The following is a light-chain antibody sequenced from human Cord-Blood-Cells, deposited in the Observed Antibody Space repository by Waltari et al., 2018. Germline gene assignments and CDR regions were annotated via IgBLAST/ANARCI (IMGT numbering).Light chain of an antibody. CDR2: EGS. Sequence: QSALTQPASVPGSPGQSITISCTVTSSDVGSYNLVSSSQQHPGKAPKLMIDEGSKRPSGVSNRFSGSKSGNTASLTIAGLQAEDEADYDCCSYAGSSTVDVVFGGGTKLTVL. J-gene: IGLJ2*01. V-gene: IGLV2-23*03. CDR1: SSDVGSYNL. CDR3: CSYAGSSTVDVV.